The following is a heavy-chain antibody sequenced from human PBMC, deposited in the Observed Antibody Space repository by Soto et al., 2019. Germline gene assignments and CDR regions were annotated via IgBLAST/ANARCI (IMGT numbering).Heavy chain of an antibody. CDR3: AKGLSGSQDYYYGMDV. J-gene: IGHJ6*02. D-gene: IGHD2-15*01. CDR1: GFTFSTYA. V-gene: IGHV3-23*01. Sequence: EVQLLESGGGLVQPGGSLRLSCAASGFTFSTYAMTWVRQAPGKGLKWVSALSASGATTYHADSVKGRFTISRDNSENTLYLQMNSLRAEDTAAYYCAKGLSGSQDYYYGMDVWGQGTVVTVSS. CDR2: LSASGATT.